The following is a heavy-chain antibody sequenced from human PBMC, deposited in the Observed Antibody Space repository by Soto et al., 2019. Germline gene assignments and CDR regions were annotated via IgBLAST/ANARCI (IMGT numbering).Heavy chain of an antibody. V-gene: IGHV1-18*01. D-gene: IGHD5-18*01. CDR3: ARDWRGVDIAMGRNWCDP. CDR2: ISAYNGTT. Sequence: QVQLVQSGAEVKKPGASVKVSCKASGYTFTSYGINWVRQAPGQGLEWMGWISAYNGTTNYVQKLQGRVSMTTDTSTSTYYMELRSLRSDDTAVYYCARDWRGVDIAMGRNWCDPWGQGTLVTVSS. CDR1: GYTFTSYG. J-gene: IGHJ5*02.